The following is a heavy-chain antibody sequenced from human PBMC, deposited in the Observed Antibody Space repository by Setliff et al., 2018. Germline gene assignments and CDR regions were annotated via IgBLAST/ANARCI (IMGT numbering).Heavy chain of an antibody. CDR2: IYSSGST. D-gene: IGHD2-8*01. V-gene: IGHV4-4*08. CDR1: GGSISSYY. J-gene: IGHJ6*03. Sequence: SETLSLTCTVSGGSISSYYWSWIRQPPGKGLEWIGYIYSSGSTNYNPSLKSRATISVDTSKNQFSLKLSAVTAADTAVYFCAREDGPNYYYYYMDIWGKGTTVTVSS. CDR3: AREDGPNYYYYYMDI.